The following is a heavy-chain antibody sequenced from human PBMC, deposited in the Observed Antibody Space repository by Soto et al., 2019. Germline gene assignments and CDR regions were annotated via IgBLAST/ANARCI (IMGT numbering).Heavy chain of an antibody. CDR1: GGSVSSGSYY. CDR2: IYYSGST. Sequence: PSETLSLTCTVSGGSVSSGSYYWSWIRQPPGKGLEWIGYIYYSGSTNYNPSLKSRVTISVDTSKNQLSLKLSSVTAADTAVYYCARERTASIFDYWGQGTLVTVSS. V-gene: IGHV4-61*01. CDR3: ARERTASIFDY. D-gene: IGHD3-3*02. J-gene: IGHJ4*02.